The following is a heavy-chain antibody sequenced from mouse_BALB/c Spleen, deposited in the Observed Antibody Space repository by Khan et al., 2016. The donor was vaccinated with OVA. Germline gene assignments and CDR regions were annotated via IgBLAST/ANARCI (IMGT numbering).Heavy chain of an antibody. J-gene: IGHJ3*01. CDR1: GFTFSSYS. V-gene: IGHV5-6*01. CDR3: ARHLTGSFAY. Sequence: EVELVESGGDLVKPGGSLKLSCAASGFTFSSYSMSWVRQTPDKRLEWVATISSGGDYTYYPDSVKGRFTISRDNAKNTLYLQMSSLKSEDTAMXYCARHLTGSFAYWGQGTLVTVSA. D-gene: IGHD4-1*01. CDR2: ISSGGDYT.